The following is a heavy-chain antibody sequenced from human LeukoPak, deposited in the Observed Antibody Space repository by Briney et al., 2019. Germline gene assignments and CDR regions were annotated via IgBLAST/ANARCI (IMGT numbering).Heavy chain of an antibody. V-gene: IGHV4-59*08. D-gene: IGHD1-26*01. J-gene: IGHJ4*02. CDR3: ARHSGSYYFDY. CDR2: IYYSGST. Sequence: SETLSLTCTVSGGSISSYYWSWIRQPPGKGLEWTGYIYYSGSTNYNPSLKSRVTISVDTSKNQFSLKLSSVTAADTAVYYCARHSGSYYFDYWGQGTLVTVSS. CDR1: GGSISSYY.